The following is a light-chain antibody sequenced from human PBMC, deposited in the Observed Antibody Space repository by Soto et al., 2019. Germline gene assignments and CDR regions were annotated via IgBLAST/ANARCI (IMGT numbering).Light chain of an antibody. Sequence: EIVLTQSPATLSVSKGERATLSCRASQSVSSNLAWYQQKPGQAPRLLIYGASTRATGIPARFSGSGSGTEFTLTISRLEPEDFAVYYCQQYGSSPPTFGQGAMVDNK. V-gene: IGKV3-15*01. CDR1: QSVSSN. CDR3: QQYGSSPPT. J-gene: IGKJ1*01. CDR2: GAS.